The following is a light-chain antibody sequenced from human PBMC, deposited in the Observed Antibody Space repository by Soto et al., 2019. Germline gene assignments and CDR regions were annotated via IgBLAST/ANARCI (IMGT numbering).Light chain of an antibody. V-gene: IGKV3-15*01. CDR3: QQYNNWPPWT. CDR1: QSVSSSY. Sequence: EIVLTQSPSTLSLSPEERATLSCRASQSVSSSYLAWYQQKPGQAHRLLIYGASTRATGIPPRFSGSGSGTEFTLTISRLQPEDFAVYYCQQYNNWPPWTFGQGTKVDIK. J-gene: IGKJ1*01. CDR2: GAS.